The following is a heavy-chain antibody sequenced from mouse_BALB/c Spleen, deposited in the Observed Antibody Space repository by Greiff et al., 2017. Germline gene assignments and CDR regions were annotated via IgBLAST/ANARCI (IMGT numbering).Heavy chain of an antibody. Sequence: EVKLQESGAELVKPGASVKLSYTASGFNIKDTYMHWVKQRPEQGLEWIGRIDPANGNTKYDPKFQGKATITADTSSNTAYLQLSSLTSEDTAVYYCARFGYDDWFAYWGQGTLVTVSA. V-gene: IGHV14-3*02. CDR3: ARFGYDDWFAY. D-gene: IGHD2-2*01. CDR1: GFNIKDTY. J-gene: IGHJ3*01. CDR2: IDPANGNT.